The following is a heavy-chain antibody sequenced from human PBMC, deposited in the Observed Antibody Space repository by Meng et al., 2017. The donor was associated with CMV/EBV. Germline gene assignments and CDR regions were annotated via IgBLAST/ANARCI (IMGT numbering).Heavy chain of an antibody. D-gene: IGHD5-18*01. J-gene: IGHJ4*02. CDR3: ARDPRRGYSYGG. V-gene: IGHV1-3*02. CDR2: SNAGNGNT. CDR1: GYTFTSYA. Sequence: ASVKVSCKASGYTFTSYAMHWVRQAPGQRLEWMGWSNAGNGNTKYSQEFQGRVTITADKSTSTAYMELSSLRSEDTAVYYCARDPRRGYSYGGWGQGTLVTVSS.